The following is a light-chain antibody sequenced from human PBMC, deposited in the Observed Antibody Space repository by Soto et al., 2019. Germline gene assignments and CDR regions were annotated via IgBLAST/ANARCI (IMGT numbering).Light chain of an antibody. CDR2: AAS. CDR3: QQADSFPLT. Sequence: DIQLPQSPSSVSASIGDRVTISCRASQSIYKWLVWYQQKPGKAPKLLIYAASSLQSGVPSRFSGSGYGTEFTLTISSLQPEDSATYYCQQADSFPLTFGGGTEVAI. CDR1: QSIYKW. J-gene: IGKJ4*01. V-gene: IGKV1-12*01.